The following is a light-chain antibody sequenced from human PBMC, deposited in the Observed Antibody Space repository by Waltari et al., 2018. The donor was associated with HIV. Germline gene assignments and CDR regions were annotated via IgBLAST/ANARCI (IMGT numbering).Light chain of an antibody. CDR3: QVWDNIGDRVV. CDR2: DNS. J-gene: IGLJ2*01. Sequence: SYGLTQPPSMSVAAGQAAKFTCGGHNIGARSVHWYQKRPGQAPKLLVYDNSDRPPGTPDRFSGSNSRNTATLTISRVEAGDEAEYYCQVWDNIGDRVVFGGGTKLTVL. CDR1: NIGARS. V-gene: IGLV3-21*02.